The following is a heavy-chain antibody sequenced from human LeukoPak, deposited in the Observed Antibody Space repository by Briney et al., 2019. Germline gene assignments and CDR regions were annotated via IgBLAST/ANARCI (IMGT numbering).Heavy chain of an antibody. CDR2: ISGSGRTI. CDR3: AKDLTETYGFDF. D-gene: IGHD4/OR15-4a*01. Sequence: GGSLRLSCTASGFTFSDYYMSWFRQSPGKGLEWLSHISGSGRTIHYADSVKGRLTVSRDTAKNSLYLQMNALRAEDTGVYYCAKDLTETYGFDFWGQGTMVTVPS. CDR1: GFTFSDYY. V-gene: IGHV3-11*04. J-gene: IGHJ3*01.